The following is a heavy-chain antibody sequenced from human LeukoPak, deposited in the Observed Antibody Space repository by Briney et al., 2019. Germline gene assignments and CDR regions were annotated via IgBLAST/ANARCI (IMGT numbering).Heavy chain of an antibody. CDR2: ISSSGSTI. J-gene: IGHJ6*03. D-gene: IGHD3-3*01. CDR3: ARQVEWLLYLNYYYYYMDV. CDR1: GFTFSDYY. V-gene: IGHV3-11*04. Sequence: GGSLRLSCAASGFTFSDYYMSWIRQAPGKGLEWVSYISSSGSTIYYADSVKGRFTISRDNAKNSLYLQMNSLRAEDTAVYYCARQVEWLLYLNYYYYYMDVWGKGTTVTVSS.